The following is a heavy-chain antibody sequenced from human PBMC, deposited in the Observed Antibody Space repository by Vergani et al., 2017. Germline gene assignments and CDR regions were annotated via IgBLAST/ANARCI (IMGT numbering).Heavy chain of an antibody. D-gene: IGHD2-2*01. J-gene: IGHJ4*02. CDR3: SGAQPAAYDY. V-gene: IGHV4-59*01. CDR1: GGSISSYY. Sequence: QVQLQQWGAGLLKPSETLSLTCTVSGGSISSYYWSWIRQPHGKGLEWIGYIYYSGSTNYNPSLKSRVTISVDTSKNQFSLKLSSVTAADTAVYYCSGAQPAAYDYWGQGTLVTVSS. CDR2: IYYSGST.